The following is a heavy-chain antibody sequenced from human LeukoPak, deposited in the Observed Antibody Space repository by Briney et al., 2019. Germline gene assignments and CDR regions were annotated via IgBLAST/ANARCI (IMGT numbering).Heavy chain of an antibody. CDR2: IKSDGSST. D-gene: IGHD1-7*01. V-gene: IGHV3-74*01. CDR1: GFTFSSYW. CDR3: ARGGTGTDHYYYGMDV. Sequence: GGSLRLSCAASGFTFSSYWMHWVRQAPGKGLVWVSHIKSDGSSTSYADSVKGRFTISRDNAKNTLYLQMNSLRAEDTAVYYCARGGTGTDHYYYGMDVWGQGTTVTVSS. J-gene: IGHJ6*02.